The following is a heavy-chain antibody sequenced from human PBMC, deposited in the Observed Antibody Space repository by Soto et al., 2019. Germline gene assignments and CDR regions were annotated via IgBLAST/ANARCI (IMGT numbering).Heavy chain of an antibody. CDR1: GDSVSSNSAA. CDR2: TYYRSKWYN. Sequence: PSQTLSLTCAISGDSVSSNSAAWNWIRQPPSRGLEWLGRTYYRSKWYNDYAVSVKSRITINPDTSKNQFSLQLNSVTPEDTAVYYCARGSQQLVPYYYYYMDVWGKGTTVTVSS. CDR3: ARGSQQLVPYYYYYMDV. V-gene: IGHV6-1*01. D-gene: IGHD6-13*01. J-gene: IGHJ6*03.